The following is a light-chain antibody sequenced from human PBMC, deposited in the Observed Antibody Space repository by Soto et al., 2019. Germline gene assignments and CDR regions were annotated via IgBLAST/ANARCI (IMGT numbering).Light chain of an antibody. CDR2: GAS. J-gene: IGKJ3*01. Sequence: DIVMTQSPATMSVSPVERATVSCRASQSVSSNLAWYQQKPGQAPRLLIYGASTRATGIPARFSGSGSGTEFTLTISSLQSEDFAVYYCQKYNNWPITVGTGTKGDIK. CDR3: QKYNNWPIT. V-gene: IGKV3-15*01. CDR1: QSVSSN.